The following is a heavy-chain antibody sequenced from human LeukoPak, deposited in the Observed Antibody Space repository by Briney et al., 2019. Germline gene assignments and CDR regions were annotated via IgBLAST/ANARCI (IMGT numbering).Heavy chain of an antibody. Sequence: GGALRLSCAASGFTFSSHSMNWVRQAPGQGLEWVSSISSSSSYIYYADSVKGRFTISRDNAKNSLYLQMNSLRAEDTAGYYCARVVIMVRGATTQYYFDYWGQGTLVTVSS. CDR1: GFTFSSHS. D-gene: IGHD3-10*01. CDR2: ISSSSSYI. J-gene: IGHJ4*02. V-gene: IGHV3-21*01. CDR3: ARVVIMVRGATTQYYFDY.